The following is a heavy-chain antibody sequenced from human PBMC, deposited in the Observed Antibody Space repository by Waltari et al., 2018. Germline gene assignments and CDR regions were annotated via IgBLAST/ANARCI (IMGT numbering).Heavy chain of an antibody. CDR3: ARAVGYSSSSVDYYYYMDV. CDR1: GGSISSGGYY. D-gene: IGHD6-6*01. Sequence: QVQLQESGPGLVKPSQTLSLTCTVSGGSISSGGYYWSWIRQHPGKGLEWIGYIYYSGITNYNPSLTSRVTISVDTSKNQFSLKLGSVTAADTAVYYCARAVGYSSSSVDYYYYMDVWGKGTTVTVSS. V-gene: IGHV4-31*03. CDR2: IYYSGIT. J-gene: IGHJ6*03.